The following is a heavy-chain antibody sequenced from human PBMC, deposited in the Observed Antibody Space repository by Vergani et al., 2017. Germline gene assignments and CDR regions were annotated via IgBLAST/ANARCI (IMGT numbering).Heavy chain of an antibody. CDR2: IYWDDDK. D-gene: IGHD3-10*01. CDR3: ARIIRGVHVFDY. V-gene: IGHV2-70*12. Sequence: QITLKESGPTLVKPTQTLTLTCTFSGFSLSTSGVGVGWIRQPPGKALEWLALIYWDDDKYYSTSLKTRLTISKDTSKNQVVLTMTNMDPVDTATYYCARIIRGVHVFDYWGQGTLVTVSS. J-gene: IGHJ4*02. CDR1: GFSLSTSGVG.